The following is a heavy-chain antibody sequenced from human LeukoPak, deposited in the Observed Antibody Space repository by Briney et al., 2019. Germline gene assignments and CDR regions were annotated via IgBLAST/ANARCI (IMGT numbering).Heavy chain of an antibody. V-gene: IGHV3-33*08. CDR1: GVTLSSYG. D-gene: IGHD1-26*01. J-gene: IGHJ4*02. CDR3: ARGAVELLQGFDY. Sequence: PGGSLRLSCAASGVTLSSYGMSWARQAPGKGLEWVAVIWYDGSNKYYADSVKGRFTISRDNSKNTLYLQMNSLRAEDTAVYYCARGAVELLQGFDYWGQGTLVTVSS. CDR2: IWYDGSNK.